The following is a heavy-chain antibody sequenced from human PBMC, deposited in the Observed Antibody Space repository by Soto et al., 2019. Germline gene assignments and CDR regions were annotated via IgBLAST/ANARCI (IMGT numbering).Heavy chain of an antibody. D-gene: IGHD3-10*01. Sequence: GESLKISCKGSGFSFTNYWIGWVRQMPGKGLEWMGDIYPGDSDIRYSPSFRGQVTISADKSITTAYLQWSSLKASDTAVYYCARDRTYYYGSGSYYNPSFDIWGQGTMVTVSS. CDR3: ARDRTYYYGSGSYYNPSFDI. CDR1: GFSFTNYW. CDR2: IYPGDSDI. V-gene: IGHV5-51*01. J-gene: IGHJ3*02.